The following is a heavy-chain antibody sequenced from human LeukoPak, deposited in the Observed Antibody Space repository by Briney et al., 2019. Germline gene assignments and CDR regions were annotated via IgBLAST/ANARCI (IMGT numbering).Heavy chain of an antibody. CDR1: GCTFSSYA. V-gene: IGHV3-23*01. D-gene: IGHD6-25*01. CDR2: ISGSGGST. J-gene: IGHJ4*02. Sequence: GGSLRLSCAASGCTFSSYAMSWVRQAPGKGLEWVSAISGSGGSTYYADSVKGRFTISRDNSKNTLYLQMDSLGVDYTAIYYCAKFFPPPGGSSGWNWVIDYWGQGTLVTVSS. CDR3: AKFFPPPGGSSGWNWVIDY.